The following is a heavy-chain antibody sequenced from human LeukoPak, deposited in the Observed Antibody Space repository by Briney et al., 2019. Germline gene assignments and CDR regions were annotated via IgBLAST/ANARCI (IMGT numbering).Heavy chain of an antibody. Sequence: GRSLRLSCAASGFTFSSYGMHWVRQAPGKGLEWVAVISYDGSNKYYADSVKGRFTISRDNSKNTLYLQMNSLRAEDTAVYYCASIAAADVTDDYWGQGTLVTVSS. V-gene: IGHV3-30*03. CDR2: ISYDGSNK. J-gene: IGHJ4*02. CDR3: ASIAAADVTDDY. D-gene: IGHD6-13*01. CDR1: GFTFSSYG.